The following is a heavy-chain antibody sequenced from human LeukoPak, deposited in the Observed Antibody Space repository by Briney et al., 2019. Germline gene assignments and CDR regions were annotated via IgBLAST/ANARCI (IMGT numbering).Heavy chain of an antibody. D-gene: IGHD3-10*01. Sequence: GGSLTLSCSASGFVFGDYGMLWLRQAPGKGLEWVTLVRQDGSDKYYADSVKGRFTISRDNSKNTLYLQMNSLRPEDTAVYYCAKHYYGSGSQKYYFDYWGQGTLVTVSA. CDR2: VRQDGSDK. CDR3: AKHYYGSGSQKYYFDY. V-gene: IGHV3-30*02. J-gene: IGHJ4*02. CDR1: GFVFGDYG.